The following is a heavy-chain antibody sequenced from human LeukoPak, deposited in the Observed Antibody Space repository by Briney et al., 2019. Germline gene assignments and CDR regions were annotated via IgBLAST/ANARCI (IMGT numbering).Heavy chain of an antibody. CDR3: ARVQGNYYYYYMDV. Sequence: SETLSLTCPVSGGSISSGSYCWSWIRQPAGKGLEWIGRIFTSGSTHYNPCVKSRVTISVDTSKNQFSLKLSSVTAADTAVYYCARVQGNYYYYYMDVWGKGTTVTVSS. D-gene: IGHD4-11*01. V-gene: IGHV4-61*02. J-gene: IGHJ6*03. CDR1: GGSISSGSYC. CDR2: IFTSGST.